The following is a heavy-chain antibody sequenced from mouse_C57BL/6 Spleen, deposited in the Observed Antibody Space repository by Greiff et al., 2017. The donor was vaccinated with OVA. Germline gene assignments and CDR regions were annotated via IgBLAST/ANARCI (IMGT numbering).Heavy chain of an antibody. D-gene: IGHD3-2*02. V-gene: IGHV1-52*01. CDR3: AIDSSGSWFAY. CDR1: GYTFTSYW. Sequence: VKLQQPGAELVRPGSSVKLSCKASGYTFTSYWMHWVKQRPIQGLEWIGNIDPSDSETHYNQKFKDKATLTVDKSSSTAYMQLSSLTSEDSAVYYCAIDSSGSWFAYWGQGTLVTVSA. CDR2: IDPSDSET. J-gene: IGHJ3*01.